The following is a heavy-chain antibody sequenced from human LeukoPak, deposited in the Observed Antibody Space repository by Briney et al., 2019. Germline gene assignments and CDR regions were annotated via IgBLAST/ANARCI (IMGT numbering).Heavy chain of an antibody. D-gene: IGHD4-17*01. J-gene: IGHJ6*02. Sequence: GGSLRLSCAASGFTVSSNYMGWIRQAPGKGLEWVSFIYSGGSTYYADSVKGRFTISRDNSKNTLYLQMNSLRAEDTAVYYCARGRGTVYGMDVRGQGTTVTVSS. V-gene: IGHV3-66*02. CDR1: GFTVSSNY. CDR3: ARGRGTVYGMDV. CDR2: IYSGGST.